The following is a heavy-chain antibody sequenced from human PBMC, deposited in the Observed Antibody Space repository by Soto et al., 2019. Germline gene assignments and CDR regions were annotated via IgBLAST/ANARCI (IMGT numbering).Heavy chain of an antibody. V-gene: IGHV3-23*01. D-gene: IGHD6-19*01. CDR3: ARSSSDWLSFDY. Sequence: EVQLLESGGGLVQPGGSLRLSCAASGFTFSRYAMSWVRQAPGKGLEWVSAISGSGDNTYYADSVKGRLRISRDNSKNTLYLQMNNLRVEDTAVYYCARSSSDWLSFDYWGQGALVTVSS. CDR1: GFTFSRYA. CDR2: ISGSGDNT. J-gene: IGHJ4*02.